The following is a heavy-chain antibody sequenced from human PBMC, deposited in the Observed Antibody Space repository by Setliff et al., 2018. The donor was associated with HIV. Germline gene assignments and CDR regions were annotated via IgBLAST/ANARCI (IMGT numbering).Heavy chain of an antibody. CDR2: ICSSANT. CDR1: GDSISSGDYC. Sequence: PSETLSLTCTVSGDSISSGDYCWNWIRQPAGKGLEWIGRICSSANTDYNPSLKSRVTISVDTSKNQFSLKLSSATAADTAVYYCARGRGSSSSWPIDYWGQGTLVTVSS. D-gene: IGHD6-13*01. CDR3: ARGRGSSSSWPIDY. J-gene: IGHJ4*02. V-gene: IGHV4-61*02.